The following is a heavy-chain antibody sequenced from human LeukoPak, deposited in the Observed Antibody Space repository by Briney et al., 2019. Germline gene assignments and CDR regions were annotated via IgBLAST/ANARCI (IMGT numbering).Heavy chain of an antibody. J-gene: IGHJ4*02. Sequence: GGSLRLSCAASGFTFRTYWMTWVRQAPGKGLEWVANINEDGSEKYYVDSVKGRFTISRDNAKNSLCLQMNGLRVEDTAVYYCATYGVVSSATDYWGQGTLLTVSS. CDR2: INEDGSEK. V-gene: IGHV3-7*01. CDR1: GFTFRTYW. CDR3: ATYGVVSSATDY. D-gene: IGHD2-8*02.